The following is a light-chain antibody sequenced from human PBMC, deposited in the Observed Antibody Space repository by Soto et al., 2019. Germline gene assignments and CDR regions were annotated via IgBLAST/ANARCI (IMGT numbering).Light chain of an antibody. CDR3: LQTNSFPLT. Sequence: DIQMTQSPSSLSASVGDRVTITCRASQSISSYLNWYQQKPGKAPKLLIYAASSLQSGVPSRFSGSGSGTDFTLTISSLQPEDFATYYCLQTNSFPLTFGPGTKVDIK. J-gene: IGKJ3*01. CDR2: AAS. V-gene: IGKV1-39*01. CDR1: QSISSY.